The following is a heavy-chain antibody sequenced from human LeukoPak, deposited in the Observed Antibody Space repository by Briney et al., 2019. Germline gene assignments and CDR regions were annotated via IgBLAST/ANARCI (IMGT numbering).Heavy chain of an antibody. Sequence: ASVKVSCKASGYTFTAYYMHWVRQAPRQGLEWMGWINPNNGGTNYAQKFQGRVTMTRDTSISTAYMELSRLRSDDTAVYYCARGGGYCSGGSCHVFYYAMDVWGQGTTVTVSS. D-gene: IGHD2-15*01. CDR1: GYTFTAYY. V-gene: IGHV1-2*02. CDR2: INPNNGGT. J-gene: IGHJ6*02. CDR3: ARGGGYCSGGSCHVFYYAMDV.